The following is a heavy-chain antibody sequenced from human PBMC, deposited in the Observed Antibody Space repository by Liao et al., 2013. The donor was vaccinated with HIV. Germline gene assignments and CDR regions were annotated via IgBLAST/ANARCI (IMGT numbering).Heavy chain of an antibody. V-gene: IGHV4-59*04. J-gene: IGHJ5*02. CDR3: ARFGWELTEGWFDP. D-gene: IGHD1-26*01. CDR1: GGSISSYY. CDR2: INYSGTT. Sequence: QVRLQESGPGLVKPSETLSLTCTVSGGSISSYYWSWIRQSPGKSLEWIGQINYSGTTKTDPSLESRVTMSVDTSKNQLSLKLRSVTAADTAVYYCARFGWELTEGWFDPWGQGILVTVSS.